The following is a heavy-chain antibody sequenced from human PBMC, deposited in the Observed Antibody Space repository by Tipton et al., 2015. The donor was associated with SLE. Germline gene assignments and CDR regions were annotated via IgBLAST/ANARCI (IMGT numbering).Heavy chain of an antibody. Sequence: TLSLTCTVSGASISTYYWTWIRQPPGKGLEWIGYIYGSGSTNYNPSLRGRVTISDDTSKNQFSLKLSSVTAADTAMYYCASYYYGMDVWGQGTTVTVSS. J-gene: IGHJ6*02. CDR1: GASISTYY. CDR2: IYGSGST. V-gene: IGHV4-4*09. CDR3: ASYYYGMDV.